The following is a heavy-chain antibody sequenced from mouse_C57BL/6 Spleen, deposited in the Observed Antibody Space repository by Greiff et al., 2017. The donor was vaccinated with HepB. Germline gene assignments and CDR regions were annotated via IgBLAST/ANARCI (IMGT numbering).Heavy chain of an antibody. V-gene: IGHV5-9-1*02. CDR3: TRGGGLGRNYFDY. CDR1: GFTFSSYA. D-gene: IGHD4-1*01. CDR2: ISSGGDYI. J-gene: IGHJ2*01. Sequence: EVKLVESGEGLVKPGGSLKLSCAASGFTFSSYAMSWVRQTPEKRLEWVAYISSGGDYIYYADTVKGRFTISRDNARNTLYLQMSSLKSEDTAMYYCTRGGGLGRNYFDYWGQGTTLTVSS.